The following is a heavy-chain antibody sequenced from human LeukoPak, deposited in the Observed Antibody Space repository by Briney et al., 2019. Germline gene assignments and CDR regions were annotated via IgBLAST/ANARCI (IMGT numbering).Heavy chain of an antibody. CDR1: GCTFSSYE. Sequence: GGSLRLSCAASGCTFSSYEMNWVRQAPGKGLEWVSHISSFSNFRSYADSVKGRFTISRDNAKNSLYLQVNSLRAEDTAVYYCAMPTIAAAGNFEYWGQGTLVTVSS. D-gene: IGHD6-13*01. CDR3: AMPTIAAAGNFEY. J-gene: IGHJ4*02. V-gene: IGHV3-48*03. CDR2: ISSFSNFR.